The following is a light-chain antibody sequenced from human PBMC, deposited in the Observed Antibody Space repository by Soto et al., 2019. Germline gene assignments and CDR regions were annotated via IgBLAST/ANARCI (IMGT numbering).Light chain of an antibody. V-gene: IGKV3-20*01. CDR1: QRVSINS. J-gene: IGKJ2*01. CDR2: GAS. Sequence: EVVLTQSPDTLPLSPGERATLSCRASQRVSINSLVWYQQKPGQPPRLLIYGASNRATGIPDRFSASGSGTDFTLTISRLEPEDFAMYYCQQYSSSWYTFGQGTKVEVK. CDR3: QQYSSSWYT.